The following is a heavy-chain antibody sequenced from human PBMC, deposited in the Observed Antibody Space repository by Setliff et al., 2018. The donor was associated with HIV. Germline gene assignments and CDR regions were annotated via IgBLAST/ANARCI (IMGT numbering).Heavy chain of an antibody. J-gene: IGHJ3*02. D-gene: IGHD3-10*01. V-gene: IGHV1-18*01. CDR1: GYTSTSYG. CDR3: ARDQITMVRGTLGAFDI. Sequence: ASVKVSCRASGYTSTSYGISWVRQAPGQGLEWMGWISAYNGNTNYAQKLQGRVTMTTDTSTSTAYMELRSLRSDDTAVYYCARDQITMVRGTLGAFDIWGQGTMVTVSS. CDR2: ISAYNGNT.